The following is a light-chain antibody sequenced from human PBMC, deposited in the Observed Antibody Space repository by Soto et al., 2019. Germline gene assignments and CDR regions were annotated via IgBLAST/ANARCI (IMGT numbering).Light chain of an antibody. CDR3: SSYRTGGPFV. CDR1: SSDVGGYNY. CDR2: EVS. J-gene: IGLJ1*01. V-gene: IGLV2-14*01. Sequence: QSALTQPASVSGSPGQSIAISCTGTSSDVGGYNYVSWYQQLPGKAPKLLISEVSNRPSGVSHRFSGSKSGNTASLTISGLQAEDEADYYCSSYRTGGPFVFGTGTKPTVL.